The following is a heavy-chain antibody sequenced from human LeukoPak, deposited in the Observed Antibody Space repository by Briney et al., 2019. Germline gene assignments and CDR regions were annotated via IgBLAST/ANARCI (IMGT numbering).Heavy chain of an antibody. Sequence: PSETLSLTCTVSGGSISSGSYYWGWIRQPAGKGLEWIGRIYTSGSTNYNPSLKSRDTISVDTSKNQFSLKLSSVTAADTAVYYCAREVNLLRYFDWLPHYYHMDVWGKGTTVTISS. CDR3: AREVNLLRYFDWLPHYYHMDV. D-gene: IGHD3-9*01. CDR2: IYTSGST. V-gene: IGHV4-61*02. CDR1: GGSISSGSYY. J-gene: IGHJ6*03.